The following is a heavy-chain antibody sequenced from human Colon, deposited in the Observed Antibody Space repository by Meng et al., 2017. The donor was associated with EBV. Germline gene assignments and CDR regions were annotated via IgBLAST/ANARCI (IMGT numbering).Heavy chain of an antibody. V-gene: IGHV1-18*01. CDR3: ARVEVGITSGDY. Sequence: QAQLGQYVCEGKRPGASVKFSCKASGYPFTNYGFTWVRQAPGQGLEWMGWIHAYNGDTNYPQTLQGRVTMTTDTSTSTAYMELRSLRSDDTAVYYCARVEVGITSGDYWGQGTLVTVSS. J-gene: IGHJ4*02. D-gene: IGHD1-26*01. CDR1: GYPFTNYG. CDR2: IHAYNGDT.